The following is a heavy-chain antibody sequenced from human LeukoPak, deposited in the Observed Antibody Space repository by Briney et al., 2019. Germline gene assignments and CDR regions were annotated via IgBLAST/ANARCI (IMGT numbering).Heavy chain of an antibody. J-gene: IGHJ4*02. D-gene: IGHD2-15*01. CDR3: ARDGLEYCSGGSCYSGFDY. CDR1: GFTFSSYA. V-gene: IGHV3-30-3*01. Sequence: GGSLRLSCAASGFTFSSYAMHWVRQAPGKGLEGVAIISYDGSNKYYADSVKGRFTISRDNSKNTLYLQMNSLRAEDTAVYYCARDGLEYCSGGSCYSGFDYWGQGTLVTVSS. CDR2: ISYDGSNK.